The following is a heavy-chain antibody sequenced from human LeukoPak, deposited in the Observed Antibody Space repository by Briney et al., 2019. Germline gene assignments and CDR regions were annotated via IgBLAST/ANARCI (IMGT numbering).Heavy chain of an antibody. J-gene: IGHJ4*02. CDR2: INTNTGNP. Sequence: ASVKVSCKPSGYTFTIYAIHWVRQAPGQGPEWMGWINTNTGNPTYAQGFTGRFVFSLDTSVSTAYLQISSLKAEDTAVYYCARDSIVGGSSWSDDFDYWGQGTLVTVSS. CDR1: GYTFTIYA. D-gene: IGHD6-13*01. V-gene: IGHV7-4-1*02. CDR3: ARDSIVGGSSWSDDFDY.